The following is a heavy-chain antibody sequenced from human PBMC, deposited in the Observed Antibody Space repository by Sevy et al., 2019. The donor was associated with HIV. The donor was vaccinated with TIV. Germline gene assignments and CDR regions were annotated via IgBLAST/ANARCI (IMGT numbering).Heavy chain of an antibody. Sequence: ASVKVSCKASGYSFTDYYMHWVRQVPGQGLEWMAWINPKNDVTNYAQKFQGRVTMTRDTSTSTAYMELTRLRSDDTAVYYCARARRVTTVYYYYGMDAWGQGTTVTVSS. CDR2: INPKNDVT. J-gene: IGHJ6*02. V-gene: IGHV1-2*02. D-gene: IGHD5-18*01. CDR3: ARARRVTTVYYYYGMDA. CDR1: GYSFTDYY.